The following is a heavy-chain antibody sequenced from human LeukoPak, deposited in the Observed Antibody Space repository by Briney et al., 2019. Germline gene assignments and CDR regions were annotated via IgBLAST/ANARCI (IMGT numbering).Heavy chain of an antibody. CDR2: IYPGDSDT. D-gene: IGHD3-10*01. J-gene: IGHJ3*02. CDR1: GYSFTSYW. Sequence: GESLKISCKGSGYSFTSYWIGWVRQMPGKGLEWMGIIYPGDSDTRYSPSFQGQVPIAADKSISTAYLQWSSLKASDTAMYYCARVTMVRGVIYAFDIWGQGTMATVSS. V-gene: IGHV5-51*01. CDR3: ARVTMVRGVIYAFDI.